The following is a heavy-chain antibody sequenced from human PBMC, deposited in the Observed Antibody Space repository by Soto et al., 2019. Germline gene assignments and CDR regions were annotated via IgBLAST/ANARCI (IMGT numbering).Heavy chain of an antibody. J-gene: IGHJ4*02. D-gene: IGHD5-18*01. Sequence: QVQLMESGGGVVQPGRSLRLSCAASGFTFSSYGMHWVRQAPGKGLEWVAVISYDGSNKYYADSVKGRFTISRDNSKNTLYLQMNSLRAEDTAVYYCAKPRGYSYGNRAPFFDYWGQGTLVTVSS. V-gene: IGHV3-30*18. CDR1: GFTFSSYG. CDR2: ISYDGSNK. CDR3: AKPRGYSYGNRAPFFDY.